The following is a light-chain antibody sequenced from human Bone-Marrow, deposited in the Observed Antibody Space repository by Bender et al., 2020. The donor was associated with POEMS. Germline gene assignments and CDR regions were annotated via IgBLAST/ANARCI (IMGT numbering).Light chain of an antibody. V-gene: IGLV2-11*01. CDR3: QVWDSSSDQIV. CDR2: DVS. CDR1: TSNIGGYNY. J-gene: IGLJ2*01. Sequence: SALTQPASVSGSPGQSVTISCTGTTSNIGGYNYVSWYQHHPGKAPKLMIYDVSERPSGVPDRFSGSKSGNTATLTISRVEAGDEADFYCQVWDSSSDQIVFGGGTKLTVL.